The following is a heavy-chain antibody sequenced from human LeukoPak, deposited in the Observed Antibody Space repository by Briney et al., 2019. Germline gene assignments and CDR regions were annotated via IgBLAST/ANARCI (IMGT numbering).Heavy chain of an antibody. CDR3: ARDPGGVVYFDY. D-gene: IGHD2-8*01. CDR1: GFTFSSYD. CDR2: IGTAGDT. J-gene: IGHJ4*02. V-gene: IGHV3-13*04. Sequence: PGGSLRLSCAASGFTFSSYDMHWVRQATGKGLEWVSRIGTAGDTYYPGSVKGRFTISRENPKSSVYLQMNSLRAGDTAVYYCARDPGGVVYFDYWGQGTLVTVSS.